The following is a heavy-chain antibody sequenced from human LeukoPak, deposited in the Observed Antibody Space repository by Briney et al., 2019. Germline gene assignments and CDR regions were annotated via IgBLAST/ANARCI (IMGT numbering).Heavy chain of an antibody. CDR3: AKGHSGSWYSDYFDY. D-gene: IGHD6-13*01. V-gene: IGHV3-9*01. CDR1: GFTFDDYA. J-gene: IGHJ4*02. CDR2: ISWNSGSI. Sequence: GRSLRLSCAASGFTFDDYAMHWVRQAPGKGLEWVSGISWNSGSIGYADSVKGRLTISRDNAKNSLYLQMNSLRAEDTALYYCAKGHSGSWYSDYFDYWGQGTLVTVSS.